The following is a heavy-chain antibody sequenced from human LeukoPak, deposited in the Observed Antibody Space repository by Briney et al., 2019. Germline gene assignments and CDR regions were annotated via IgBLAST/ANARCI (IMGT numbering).Heavy chain of an antibody. J-gene: IGHJ4*02. V-gene: IGHV4-39*01. Sequence: PSETLSLTCTVSGVSVTSSSYYWGWIRQPPGKGLEWIGSIYYSGSTFYNPSLKSLVTISVDTSKNQFSLKLSSVTATDTAVYYCARHLSSNWYLGHFDYWGPGTLLTVSS. CDR1: GVSVTSSSYY. D-gene: IGHD6-13*01. CDR3: ARHLSSNWYLGHFDY. CDR2: IYYSGST.